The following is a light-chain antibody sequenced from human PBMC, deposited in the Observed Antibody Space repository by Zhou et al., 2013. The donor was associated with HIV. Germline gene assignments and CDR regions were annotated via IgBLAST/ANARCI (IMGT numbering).Light chain of an antibody. Sequence: DIQMTQSPSSLSASVGDRVTITCRANQGIGNDLGWYQQKPGKAPKRLIYAASILVSGVPSRFSGGGSGTDFTLTISSLQPEDFATYYCQQSYSTPYTFGQGTKLEIK. V-gene: IGKV1-39*01. J-gene: IGKJ2*01. CDR3: QQSYSTPYT. CDR1: QGIGND. CDR2: AAS.